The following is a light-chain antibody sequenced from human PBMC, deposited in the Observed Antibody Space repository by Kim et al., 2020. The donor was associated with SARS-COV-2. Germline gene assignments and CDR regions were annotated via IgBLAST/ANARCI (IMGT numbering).Light chain of an antibody. CDR2: EEN. Sequence: GREVPISRTRRSGGMASTYVRWYQPSPRRPPPNGIYEENQRPSGVPDRFSGSIDSSSNAASLTISGLKTEDEADYYCQSYDSSNWVFGGGTQLTVL. CDR3: QSYDSSNWV. CDR1: SGGMASTY. V-gene: IGLV6-57*01. J-gene: IGLJ3*02.